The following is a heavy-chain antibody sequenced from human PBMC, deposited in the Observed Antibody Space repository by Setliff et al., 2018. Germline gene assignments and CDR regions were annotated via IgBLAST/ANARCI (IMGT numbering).Heavy chain of an antibody. Sequence: ASVKVSCKVSGYTLSELFMHWVRQAPGKGLEWMGGFDAEDGETIYAQKFQGRVTITTDESTSTAYMELSSPRSEDTAVYYCARGGLVEQWLVANGAFDIWGQGTMVTVSS. D-gene: IGHD6-19*01. J-gene: IGHJ3*02. CDR1: GYTLSELF. CDR2: FDAEDGET. V-gene: IGHV1-24*01. CDR3: ARGGLVEQWLVANGAFDI.